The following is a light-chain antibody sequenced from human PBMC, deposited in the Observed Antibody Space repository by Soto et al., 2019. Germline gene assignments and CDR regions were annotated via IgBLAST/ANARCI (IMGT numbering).Light chain of an antibody. CDR3: CSLTGSYTLL. V-gene: IGLV2-11*01. CDR1: SNDVGRYDY. J-gene: IGLJ3*02. CDR2: DVY. Sequence: QSALTQPRSVSGSPGQSVTISCTGTSNDVGRYDYVSGYQQHPGKAPRLVLHDVYKRPSGVPDRFSGSNSGNTASLTISGVQTEDEADYYCCSLTGSYTLLFGGGTKLTVL.